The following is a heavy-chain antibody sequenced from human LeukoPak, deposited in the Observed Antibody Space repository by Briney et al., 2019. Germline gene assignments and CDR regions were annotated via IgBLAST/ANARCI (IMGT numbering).Heavy chain of an antibody. CDR1: GFAFSNYA. CDR2: VTGRGGST. J-gene: IGHJ4*02. CDR3: AKWGDFDILTGYYVSDF. Sequence: GGSLRLSCVASGFAFSNYAMSWVRQAPGKRLEWVSAVTGRGGSTHYADSVKGRFTISRDNSRNTLFLQMNSLRAEDTAIYYCAKWGDFDILTGYYVSDFWGQGTLVTVSS. D-gene: IGHD3-9*01. V-gene: IGHV3-23*01.